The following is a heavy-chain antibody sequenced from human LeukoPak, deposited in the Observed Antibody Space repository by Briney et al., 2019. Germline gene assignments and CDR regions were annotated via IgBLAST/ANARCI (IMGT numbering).Heavy chain of an antibody. D-gene: IGHD5-24*01. CDR2: IYYDGST. CDR3: AREEEQMARGLDP. Sequence: SETLSLTCSVSGGSISITSHYWVWIRQPPGKGLKWIGSIYYDGSTYYNPSLKSRVTMSVDTSKNQFSLKLSSVTAADTAVYYCAREEEQMARGLDPWGQGALVTVSS. V-gene: IGHV4-39*07. J-gene: IGHJ5*02. CDR1: GGSISITSHY.